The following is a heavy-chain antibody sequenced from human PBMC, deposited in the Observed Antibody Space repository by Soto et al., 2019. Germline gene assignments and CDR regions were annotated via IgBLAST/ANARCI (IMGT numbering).Heavy chain of an antibody. V-gene: IGHV2-5*02. Sequence: QITLKESGPPLVKPTQTLTLTCTFSGFSLSSTRVAVGWIRQPPGKALEWLALIYWDDDKRYSPFLKSRLTITKDTSKNQVVLTMTNMDPVDTATYYCAHSVVAGLGYYFDYWGQRTLVTVSS. CDR2: IYWDDDK. CDR1: GFSLSSTRVA. CDR3: AHSVVAGLGYYFDY. J-gene: IGHJ4*02. D-gene: IGHD6-19*01.